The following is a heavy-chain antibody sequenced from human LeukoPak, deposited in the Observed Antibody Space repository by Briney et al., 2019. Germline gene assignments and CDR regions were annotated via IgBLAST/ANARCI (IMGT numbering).Heavy chain of an antibody. V-gene: IGHV1-46*01. CDR3: ARGDHVRIYAESSFDI. CDR1: GYTFTSYG. Sequence: ASVKVSCKASGYTFTSYGISWVRQAPVQGLEWMGIINPSGGSTNYAQKFQGRVTMTRDTSTSTVYMELNSLRSEDTAVYYCARGDHVRIYAESSFDIWGQGTMVTVSS. CDR2: INPSGGST. J-gene: IGHJ3*02. D-gene: IGHD5/OR15-5a*01.